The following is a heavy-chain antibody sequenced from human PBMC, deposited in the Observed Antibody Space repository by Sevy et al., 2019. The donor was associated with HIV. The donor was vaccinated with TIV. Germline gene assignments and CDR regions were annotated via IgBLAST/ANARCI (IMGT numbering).Heavy chain of an antibody. CDR1: AGSISSDSYF. V-gene: IGHV4-61*02. J-gene: IGHJ4*02. D-gene: IGHD3-9*01. Sequence: TLSLTCTVSAGSISSDSYFWNWIRQPAGKGLEWIGRIHASGSTIYNPSLKSRVTMSVDKSKIQFSLRLTSVTAADSAVYFCARERGSNILTLGLDFWGQGSLVTVSS. CDR2: IHASGST. CDR3: ARERGSNILTLGLDF.